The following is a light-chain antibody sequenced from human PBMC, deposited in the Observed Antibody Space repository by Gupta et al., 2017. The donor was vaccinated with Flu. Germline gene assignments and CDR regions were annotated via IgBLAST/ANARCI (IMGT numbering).Light chain of an antibody. CDR3: QQTDTMPHT. J-gene: IGKJ2*01. CDR2: SAS. CDR1: EDINTY. Sequence: DMQMTQSPSSLYGSLGDRISITCRASEDINTYLNWYQQRPGESPKLLVYSASTLQGGVPSRFSGSGSGKDFTLTIARLQPGDFATYYCQQTDTMPHTFGQGTKL. V-gene: IGKV1-39*01.